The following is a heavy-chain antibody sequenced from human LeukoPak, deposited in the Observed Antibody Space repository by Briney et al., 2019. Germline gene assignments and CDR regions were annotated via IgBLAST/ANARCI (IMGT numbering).Heavy chain of an antibody. Sequence: SETLSLTCAVSGGSFSGFRWHWIRQPPGKGPEWIGEINHSGGTTYNPSLKSRVTISVDTSKIQFSLKLSSVTAADTAVYYCARAHPANDYGVRYYFDYWGQGTLVTVSS. CDR1: GGSFSGFR. V-gene: IGHV4-34*01. D-gene: IGHD4-17*01. CDR2: INHSGGT. CDR3: ARAHPANDYGVRYYFDY. J-gene: IGHJ4*02.